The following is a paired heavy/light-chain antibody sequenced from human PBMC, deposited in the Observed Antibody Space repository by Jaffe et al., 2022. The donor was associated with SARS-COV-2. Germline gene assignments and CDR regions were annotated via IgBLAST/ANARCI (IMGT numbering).Heavy chain of an antibody. CDR2: ISSSGSTI. CDR3: ASAVPRIRLPLIDDYYYYGMDV. V-gene: IGHV3-48*03. D-gene: IGHD2-15*01. J-gene: IGHJ6*02. CDR1: GFTFSSYE. Sequence: EVQLVESGGGLVQPGGSLRLSCAASGFTFSSYEMNWVRQAPGKGLEWVSYISSSGSTIYYADSVKGRFTISRDNAKNSLYLQMNSLRAEDTAVYYCASAVPRIRLPLIDDYYYYGMDVWGQGTTVTVSS.
Light chain of an antibody. CDR3: QQYNSYRRT. Sequence: DIQMTQSPSTLSASVGDRVTITCRASQSISSWLAWYQQKPGKAPKLLIYKASSLESGVPSRFSGSGSGTEFTLTISSLQPDDFATYYCQQYNSYRRTFGQGTKVEIK. J-gene: IGKJ1*01. CDR1: QSISSW. V-gene: IGKV1-5*03. CDR2: KAS.